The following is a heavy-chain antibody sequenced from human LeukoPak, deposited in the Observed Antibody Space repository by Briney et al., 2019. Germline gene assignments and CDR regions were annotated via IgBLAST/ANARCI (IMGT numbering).Heavy chain of an antibody. V-gene: IGHV3-23*01. CDR1: GFMVSNFA. D-gene: IGHD2-2*01. Sequence: PGGSLRLSCAASGFMVSNFAMSWVRQAPGKGLDWVSTIYYSGGNTYSADSVKGRFTISRDNAKNTLYLQMNSLRAEDTAVYYCAKDQGQAVVPRRFDNWGQGTLVTVSS. J-gene: IGHJ4*02. CDR2: IYYSGGNT. CDR3: AKDQGQAVVPRRFDN.